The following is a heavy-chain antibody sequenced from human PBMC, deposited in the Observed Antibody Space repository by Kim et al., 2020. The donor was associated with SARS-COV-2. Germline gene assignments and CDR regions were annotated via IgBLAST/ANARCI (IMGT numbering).Heavy chain of an antibody. CDR3: AREAIAAAGTAFDY. V-gene: IGHV3-33*01. Sequence: GGSLRLSCAASGFTFSSYGMHWVRQAPGKGLEWVAVIWYDGSNKYYADSVKGRFTISRDNSKNTLYLQMNSLRAEDTAVYYCAREAIAAAGTAFDYWGQGTLVTVSS. CDR1: GFTFSSYG. CDR2: IWYDGSNK. D-gene: IGHD6-13*01. J-gene: IGHJ4*02.